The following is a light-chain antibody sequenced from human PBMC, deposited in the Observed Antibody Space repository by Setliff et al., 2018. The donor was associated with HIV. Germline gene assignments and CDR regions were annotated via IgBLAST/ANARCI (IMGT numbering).Light chain of an antibody. J-gene: IGLJ1*01. CDR2: QAS. CDR1: SGDVGRYSL. CDR3: CSNTGSNTYV. Sequence: QSVLTQPASVSGSPGQSITISCTGTSGDVGRYSLVSWYQQRPGKPPKLMIYQASKRPSGVSNRFSGSKSGNTASLTISGLQAEDEADYYCCSNTGSNTYVFGTGTKV. V-gene: IGLV2-23*01.